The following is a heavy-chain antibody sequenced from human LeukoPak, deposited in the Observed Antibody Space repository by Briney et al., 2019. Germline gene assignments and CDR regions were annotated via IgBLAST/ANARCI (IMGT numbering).Heavy chain of an antibody. D-gene: IGHD5-12*01. J-gene: IGHJ3*02. CDR1: GGSISSRSYY. CDR3: ARHTRPGYSRYENAFDI. V-gene: IGHV4-39*01. CDR2: LFDSGNT. Sequence: PSETLSLTCIVSGGSISSRSYYCDWIRQPPGKGLEWIGNLFDSGNTHYNPSLRSRLTMSVDTSKNQFSLKLSSVTAADTAVYYCARHTRPGYSRYENAFDIWGQGNMVTVSS.